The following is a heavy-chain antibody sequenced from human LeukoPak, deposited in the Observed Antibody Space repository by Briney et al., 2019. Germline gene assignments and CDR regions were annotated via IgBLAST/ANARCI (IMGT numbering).Heavy chain of an antibody. J-gene: IGHJ6*02. CDR3: ARGTGSYFIYYSMDV. Sequence: PGGSLRLSCAASGFTFSSYAMSWVRQAPGKGLEWVSAIGGSGGSTYYADSVKGRFTISRDNSKNTLYLQMGSLRAEDMAMYYCARGTGSYFIYYSMDVWGQGTTVTVSS. CDR1: GFTFSSYA. D-gene: IGHD3-22*01. V-gene: IGHV3-23*01. CDR2: IGGSGGST.